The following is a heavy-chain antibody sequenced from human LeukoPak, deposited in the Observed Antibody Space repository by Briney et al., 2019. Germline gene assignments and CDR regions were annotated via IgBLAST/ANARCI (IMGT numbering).Heavy chain of an antibody. D-gene: IGHD2/OR15-2a*01. CDR3: ARVGAGGGNYFRSYYDR. J-gene: IGHJ4*02. Sequence: PGGSLRLSCAASGITFSSYWMGWFRQAPGRGLEWVANIKEDGSEKNYVDSVKGRFSISRDNAENSLYLQMNSLRVEDTAMYYCARVGAGGGNYFRSYYDRWGQGTLVTVSS. CDR1: GITFSSYW. V-gene: IGHV3-7*01. CDR2: IKEDGSEK.